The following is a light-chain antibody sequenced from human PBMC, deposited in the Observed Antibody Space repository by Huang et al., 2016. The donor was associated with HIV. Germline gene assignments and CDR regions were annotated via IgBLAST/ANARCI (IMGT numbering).Light chain of an antibody. CDR2: GAS. CDR3: QQSYNIPRT. Sequence: DIQMTQAPPSLSAAVGDRVIITCRASQIINKYLNWYQQMPGRAPKLLISGASSLQGGVSSRFRGSGSGTDFTLTIRDLQPEDTATYHCQQSYNIPRTFGQGTLLEI. CDR1: QIINKY. J-gene: IGKJ2*01. V-gene: IGKV1-39*01.